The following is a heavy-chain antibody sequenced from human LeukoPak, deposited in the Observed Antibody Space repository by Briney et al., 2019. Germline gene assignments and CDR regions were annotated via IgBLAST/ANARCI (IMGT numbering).Heavy chain of an antibody. Sequence: GGSLRLSCAASGFTFSSYGMHWVRQGPGKGLECVAVKWYDGSNKYYADSVKGRFTISRDNSKNTLYLQMNSLRAEDTAVYYCARDLNIDFWSGTPEYGMDVWGQGTTVTVSS. J-gene: IGHJ6*02. D-gene: IGHD3-3*01. CDR3: ARDLNIDFWSGTPEYGMDV. CDR1: GFTFSSYG. CDR2: KWYDGSNK. V-gene: IGHV3-33*01.